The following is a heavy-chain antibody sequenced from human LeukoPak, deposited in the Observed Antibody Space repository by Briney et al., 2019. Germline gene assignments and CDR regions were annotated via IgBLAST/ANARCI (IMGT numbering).Heavy chain of an antibody. Sequence: PSETLSLTCTVSGGSISSYYWSWIRQPPGKGLEWIGYIYASGSTNYNPSLKSRVTISVDTSKNQFSLKLSSVTAADTAVYYCARLYSLYYFDYWGQGTLVTVSS. CDR3: ARLYSLYYFDY. J-gene: IGHJ4*02. CDR1: GGSISSYY. D-gene: IGHD6-13*01. CDR2: IYASGST. V-gene: IGHV4-4*09.